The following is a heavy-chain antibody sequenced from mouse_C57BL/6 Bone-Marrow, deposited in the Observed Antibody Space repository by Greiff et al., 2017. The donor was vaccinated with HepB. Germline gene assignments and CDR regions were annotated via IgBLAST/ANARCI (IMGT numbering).Heavy chain of an antibody. CDR3: ARVITTVVAVDY. J-gene: IGHJ2*01. CDR2: INPSSGYT. V-gene: IGHV1-4*01. CDR1: GYTFTSYT. D-gene: IGHD1-1*01. Sequence: QVQLQQSGAELARPGASVKMSCKASGYTFTSYTMHWVKQRPGQGLEWIGYINPSSGYTKYNQKFKDKATLTADKSSSTAYMQLSILTSEDSAVYYCARVITTVVAVDYWCQGTTLTVSS.